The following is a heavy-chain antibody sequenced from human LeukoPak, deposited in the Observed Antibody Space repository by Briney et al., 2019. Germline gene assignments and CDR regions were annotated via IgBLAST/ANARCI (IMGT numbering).Heavy chain of an antibody. CDR2: ISAYNGNT. D-gene: IGHD6-6*01. CDR3: ARVGPEQLAEFDY. V-gene: IGHV1-18*01. Sequence: GASVKVSCKASGYTFTDYIITWVRQAPGQGLEWMGWISAYNGNTNYAQKFQDRVTMTTDTSTNTAYMELRSLRSDDTAVYYCARVGPEQLAEFDYWGQGTLVTVSS. J-gene: IGHJ4*02. CDR1: GYTFTDYI.